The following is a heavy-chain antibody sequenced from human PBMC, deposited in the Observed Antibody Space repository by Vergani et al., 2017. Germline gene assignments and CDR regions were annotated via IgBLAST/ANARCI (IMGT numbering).Heavy chain of an antibody. CDR1: GGPISSYY. V-gene: IGHV4-59*01. CDR3: ARDNYGDYYYGMDV. D-gene: IGHD4-17*01. Sequence: QVQLQESGPGLVKPSETLSLTCTVSGGPISSYYWSWIRQPPGKGLEWIGYIYYSGSTNYNPSLKSRVTISVDTSKNQFSLKLSSVTAADTAVYYCARDNYGDYYYGMDVWGQGTTVTVSS. J-gene: IGHJ6*02. CDR2: IYYSGST.